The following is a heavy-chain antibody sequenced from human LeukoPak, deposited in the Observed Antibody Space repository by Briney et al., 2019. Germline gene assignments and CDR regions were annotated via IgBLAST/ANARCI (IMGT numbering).Heavy chain of an antibody. CDR3: ARKNYCSGGSCYSRGWFDP. D-gene: IGHD2-15*01. J-gene: IGHJ5*02. CDR1: GYTFTSYG. CDR2: ISAYNGNT. V-gene: IGHV1-18*01. Sequence: ASVKVSCKASGYTFTSYGISWVRQAPGQGLEWMGWISAYNGNTNYAQKLQGRVTMTTDTSTSTAYMELRSLRSDDTAVCYCARKNYCSGGSCYSRGWFDPWGQGTLVTVSS.